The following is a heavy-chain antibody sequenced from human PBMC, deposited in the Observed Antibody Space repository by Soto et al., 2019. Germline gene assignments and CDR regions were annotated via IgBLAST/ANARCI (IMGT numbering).Heavy chain of an antibody. J-gene: IGHJ6*02. Sequence: ASVKVSCKASGYTFTSYGISWVRQAPGQGLEWMGWISAYNGNTNYAQKLQGRVTMTTDTSTSTAYMELRSLRSDDTAVYYCARAVLGYCTNGVCYTPYYYYYGIDVWGQGSTGTVSS. CDR2: ISAYNGNT. CDR1: GYTFTSYG. D-gene: IGHD2-8*01. V-gene: IGHV1-18*04. CDR3: ARAVLGYCTNGVCYTPYYYYYGIDV.